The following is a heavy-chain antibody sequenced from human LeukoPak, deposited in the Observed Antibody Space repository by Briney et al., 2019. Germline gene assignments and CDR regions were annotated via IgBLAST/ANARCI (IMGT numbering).Heavy chain of an antibody. D-gene: IGHD3-3*01. J-gene: IGHJ4*02. CDR1: GFTFSSYW. CDR2: INTDGSST. CDR3: ARVNDFGDYFDY. V-gene: IGHV3-74*01. Sequence: PGRSLRLSCAASGFTFSSYWMHWVRQAPGKGLVWVSRINTDGSSTSYADSVKGRFTISRDNAKNTLYLQMNSLRAEDTAVYYCARVNDFGDYFDYWGQGTLVTVSS.